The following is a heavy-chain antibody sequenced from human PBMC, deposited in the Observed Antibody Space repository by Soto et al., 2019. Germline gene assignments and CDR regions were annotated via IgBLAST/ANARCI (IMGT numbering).Heavy chain of an antibody. CDR3: ARRTAAAGTYDY. D-gene: IGHD6-13*01. V-gene: IGHV2-5*02. Sequence: QITLKESGPTLVKPTQTLTLTCTFSGFSLSTSGVGVGWIRQPPGKAPEWLALIYWDDDKRHSPSLRSRLTITKDTSKNQEVLTLTNMDPVDTATYYCARRTAAAGTYDYWGQGTLVTVSS. J-gene: IGHJ4*02. CDR2: IYWDDDK. CDR1: GFSLSTSGVG.